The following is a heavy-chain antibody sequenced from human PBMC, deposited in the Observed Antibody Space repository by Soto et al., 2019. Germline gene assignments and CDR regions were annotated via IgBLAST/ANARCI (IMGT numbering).Heavy chain of an antibody. CDR3: VRDLDGSGSYYTDY. D-gene: IGHD3-10*01. J-gene: IGHJ4*02. CDR2: ISAYNGNI. CDR1: GYMFISYG. V-gene: IGHV1-18*01. Sequence: ASVKVSCKASGYMFISYGINWVRQAPGQGLEWMGWISAYNGNIKYAQNLQGRVTMTTDTSTSTAYMEMRSLRSDDTAVYYCVRDLDGSGSYYTDYWGPGXLVTVYS.